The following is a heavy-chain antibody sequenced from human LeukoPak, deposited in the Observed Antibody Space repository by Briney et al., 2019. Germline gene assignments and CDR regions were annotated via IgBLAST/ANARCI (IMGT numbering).Heavy chain of an antibody. CDR1: GFTFSSYS. D-gene: IGHD6-13*01. J-gene: IGHJ1*01. CDR3: ARVANGRSSWYFQH. Sequence: GGTLRLSCAASGFTFSSYSMNWVRQAPGKGLEWVSSISSSSSYIYYADSVKGRFTISRDNAKNSLYLQMNSLRAEDTAVYHCARVANGRSSWYFQHWGQGTLVTVSS. CDR2: ISSSSSYI. V-gene: IGHV3-21*01.